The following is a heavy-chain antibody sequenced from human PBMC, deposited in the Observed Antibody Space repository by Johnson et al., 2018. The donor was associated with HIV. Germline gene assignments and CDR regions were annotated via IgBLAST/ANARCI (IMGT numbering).Heavy chain of an antibody. Sequence: QVQLVESGGGVVQPGRSLRLSCAASGFTFSSYAMHWVRQAPGKGLEWVAVISYDGSNKYYADSVKGRFTISRDNSKNTLYLQMNSLRAEDTAVYYCARVRASGPGVNDAFEIWGQGTMVTVSS. J-gene: IGHJ3*02. CDR1: GFTFSSYA. D-gene: IGHD4-23*01. CDR3: ARVRASGPGVNDAFEI. V-gene: IGHV3-30*04. CDR2: ISYDGSNK.